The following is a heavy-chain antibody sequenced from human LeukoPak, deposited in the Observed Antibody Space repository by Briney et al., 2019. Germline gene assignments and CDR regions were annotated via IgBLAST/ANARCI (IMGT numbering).Heavy chain of an antibody. CDR1: GFTFSSYS. Sequence: GGSLRLSCAASGFTFSSYSMNWVRQAPGKGLEWVSSISSSSSYIYYADSVKGRFTISRDNSKSTLFLQMNSLRAEDTAIYYCATYRQVLLPFESWGQGTLVTVSS. V-gene: IGHV3-21*04. CDR2: ISSSSSYI. J-gene: IGHJ4*02. CDR3: ATYRQVLLPFES. D-gene: IGHD5-18*01.